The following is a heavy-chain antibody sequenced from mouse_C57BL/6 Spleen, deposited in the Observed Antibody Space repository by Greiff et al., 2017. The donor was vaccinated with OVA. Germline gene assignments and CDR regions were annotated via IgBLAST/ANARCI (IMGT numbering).Heavy chain of an antibody. Sequence: QVQLQQPGAELVKPGASVKMSCKASGYTFTSYWITWVKQRPGQGLEWIGDIYPGSGSTNYNKKFKSKATLTVDTSSSTAYMQLSSLTSEDSAVYYCARDYYGSSWFAYWGQGTLVTVSA. V-gene: IGHV1-55*01. D-gene: IGHD1-1*01. CDR2: IYPGSGST. CDR3: ARDYYGSSWFAY. J-gene: IGHJ3*01. CDR1: GYTFTSYW.